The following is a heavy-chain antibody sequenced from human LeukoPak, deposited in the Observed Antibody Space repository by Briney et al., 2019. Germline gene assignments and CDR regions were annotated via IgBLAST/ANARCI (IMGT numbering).Heavy chain of an antibody. CDR1: GGPFSGYY. CDR2: INHSGST. Sequence: PSETLSLTCAVYGGPFSGYYWSWIRQPPGKGLEWIGEINHSGSTNYNPSLKSRVTISVDTSKNQFSLKLSSVTAADTAVYYCARLRYCSSTSCYIYLGSWFDPWGQGTLVTVSS. CDR3: ARLRYCSSTSCYIYLGSWFDP. D-gene: IGHD2-2*02. V-gene: IGHV4-34*01. J-gene: IGHJ5*02.